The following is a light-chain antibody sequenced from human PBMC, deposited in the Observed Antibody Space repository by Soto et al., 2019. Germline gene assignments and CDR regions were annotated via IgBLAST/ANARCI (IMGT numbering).Light chain of an antibody. V-gene: IGLV4-69*02. CDR3: QTWDTGNGGV. J-gene: IGLJ2*01. CDR1: SGHSTYA. Sequence: QPVLTQSPSASASLGASVKLTCTLNSGHSTYAIAWHQQRPEKGPRYLMRLNSDGSQSKGDGIPDRFSGSSSGAERYLTISGLQSEDEADYYCQTWDTGNGGVFGGGTKVTVL. CDR2: LNSDGSQ.